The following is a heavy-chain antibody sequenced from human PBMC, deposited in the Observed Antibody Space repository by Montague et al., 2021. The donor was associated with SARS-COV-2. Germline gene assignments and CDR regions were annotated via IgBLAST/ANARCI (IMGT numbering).Heavy chain of an antibody. CDR2: INHSGST. V-gene: IGHV4-34*01. J-gene: IGHJ4*02. CDR1: GGSFSGYY. D-gene: IGHD3-10*01. CDR3: ARGARPGYGFRLGSFDS. Sequence: SETLSLTCAVYGGSFSGYYWNWIRQPPGKGLEWIGVINHSGSTNYNPSLKSRVTMSVDTSKNQFSLKLSSVTAADTAVYYCARGARPGYGFRLGSFDSWGQGTLVTVSS.